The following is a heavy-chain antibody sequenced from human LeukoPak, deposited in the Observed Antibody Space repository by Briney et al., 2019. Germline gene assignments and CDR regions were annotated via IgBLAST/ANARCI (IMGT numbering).Heavy chain of an antibody. CDR1: GGSFSGYY. CDR2: INHSGST. V-gene: IGHV4-34*01. CDR3: ARDSITMIDY. J-gene: IGHJ4*02. Sequence: SETLSLTCAVYGGSFSGYYWSWIRQPPGKGLEWIGEINHSGSTNYNPPLKSRVTISVDTSKNQFSLKLSSVTAADTAVYYCARDSITMIDYWGQGTLVTVSS. D-gene: IGHD3-22*01.